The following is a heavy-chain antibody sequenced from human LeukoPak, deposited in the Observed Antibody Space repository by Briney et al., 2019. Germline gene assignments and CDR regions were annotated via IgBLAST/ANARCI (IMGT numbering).Heavy chain of an antibody. J-gene: IGHJ4*02. CDR3: ARTREQWQVLDY. Sequence: GGSLRLSCAASGLTFSSYGMHWVRQAPGKGLEWVAVISHEGSIQYYGDSVKGRFTISRDNSKNMVYLQMNSLRAEDTAVYYCARTREQWQVLDYWGQGTLVTVSS. D-gene: IGHD6-19*01. V-gene: IGHV3-30*03. CDR1: GLTFSSYG. CDR2: ISHEGSIQ.